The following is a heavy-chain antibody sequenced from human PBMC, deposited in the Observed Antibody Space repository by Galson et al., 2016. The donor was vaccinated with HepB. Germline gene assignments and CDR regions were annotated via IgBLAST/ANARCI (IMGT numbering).Heavy chain of an antibody. CDR3: ARDKYSGYSNNYYHMDV. V-gene: IGHV3-30-3*01. CDR1: GFTFSSSA. CDR2: ISYDGSHK. Sequence: SLRLSCAASGFTFSSSAMHWVRQAPGKGLEWVAVISYDGSHKNYADSVKGRFTISRDNSKHTRNLQMNTLRAEDTAVYYCARDKYSGYSNNYYHMDVWGKGTTVTGSS. D-gene: IGHD5-12*01. J-gene: IGHJ6*03.